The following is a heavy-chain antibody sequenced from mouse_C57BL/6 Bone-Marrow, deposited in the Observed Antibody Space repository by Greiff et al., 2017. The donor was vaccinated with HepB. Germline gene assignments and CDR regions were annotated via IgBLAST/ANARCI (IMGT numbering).Heavy chain of an antibody. CDR3: ARSATTVSCWYFDV. Sequence: QVQLKESGAELVKPGASVKISCKASGYAFSSYWMNWVKQRPGKGLEWIGQIYPGDGDTNYNGKFKGKATLTADKSSSTAYMQLSSLTSEDSAVYFCARSATTVSCWYFDVWGTGTTVTVSS. J-gene: IGHJ1*03. CDR2: IYPGDGDT. V-gene: IGHV1-80*01. CDR1: GYAFSSYW. D-gene: IGHD1-1*01.